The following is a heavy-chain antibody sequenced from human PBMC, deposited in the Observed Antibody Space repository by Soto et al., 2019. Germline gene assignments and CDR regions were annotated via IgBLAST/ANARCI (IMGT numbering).Heavy chain of an antibody. V-gene: IGHV4-61*01. CDR3: ARIRSTIFGVVNNWVDP. J-gene: IGHJ5*02. D-gene: IGHD3-3*01. CDR2: IYYSGST. CDR1: GGSVSSGSYY. Sequence: SETLSLTCTVSGGSVSSGSYYWRWIRQPPGKGLEWIGYIYYSGSTNYNPSLKSRVTISVDTSKNQFSLKLSSVTAADTAVYYCARIRSTIFGVVNNWVDPWGQGALVTVSS.